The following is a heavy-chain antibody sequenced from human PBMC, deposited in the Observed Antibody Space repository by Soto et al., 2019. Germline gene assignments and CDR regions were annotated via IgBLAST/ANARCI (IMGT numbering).Heavy chain of an antibody. J-gene: IGHJ4*02. Sequence: QVQLQQWGAGLLKPSETLSLTCAVYGGSFSGYYWSWIRQPPGKGLEWIGEINHSGSTNYNPSLKSRVTISVDTSKNQLSLKLSSVTAADTAVYYCARQLLRARYFDYWGQGILVTVSS. D-gene: IGHD2-15*01. V-gene: IGHV4-34*01. CDR1: GGSFSGYY. CDR3: ARQLLRARYFDY. CDR2: INHSGST.